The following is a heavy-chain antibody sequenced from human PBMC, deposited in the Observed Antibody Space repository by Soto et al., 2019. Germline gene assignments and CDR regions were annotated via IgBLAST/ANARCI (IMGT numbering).Heavy chain of an antibody. Sequence: PGGSLRLSCEVSGFTFSSYSMNWVRQAPGKGLEWVSSISSSSSYIYYADSVKGRFTISRDNAKNSLYLQMNSLRAEDTAVYYCARLGMTYYYDSSGYPVEYYFDYWGQGTLVTVSS. D-gene: IGHD3-22*01. J-gene: IGHJ4*02. CDR3: ARLGMTYYYDSSGYPVEYYFDY. CDR2: ISSSSSYI. V-gene: IGHV3-21*01. CDR1: GFTFSSYS.